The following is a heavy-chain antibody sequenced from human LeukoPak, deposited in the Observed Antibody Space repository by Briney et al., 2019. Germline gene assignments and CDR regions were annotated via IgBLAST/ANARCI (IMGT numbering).Heavy chain of an antibody. Sequence: GGSLRLSCAASGFTFSSYAMSWVRQAPGKGLEWVSAISGSGGSTYYADSVKGRFTISRDNSKNTLYLQMNSLRAEDTAVYYCAKVGSGEIDYYYYYYMDVWGKGTTVTVSS. D-gene: IGHD2-15*01. V-gene: IGHV3-23*01. CDR2: ISGSGGST. J-gene: IGHJ6*03. CDR3: AKVGSGEIDYYYYYYMDV. CDR1: GFTFSSYA.